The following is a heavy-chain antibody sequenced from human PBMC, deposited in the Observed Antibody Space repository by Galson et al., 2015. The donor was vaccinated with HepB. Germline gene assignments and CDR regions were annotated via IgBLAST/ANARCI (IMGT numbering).Heavy chain of an antibody. J-gene: IGHJ4*01. CDR1: GYTFTSYA. D-gene: IGHD3-10*01. CDR3: ARVSGWGIARGYYFDD. CDR2: INAGNGNT. Sequence: SVKVSCKASGYTFTSYAMHWVRQAPGQRLEWMGWINAGNGNTKYSQKFQGRVTITRDTSASTAYMELSSLRSEDTAVYYCARVSGWGIARGYYFDDWGQGTLVTVSS. V-gene: IGHV1-3*01.